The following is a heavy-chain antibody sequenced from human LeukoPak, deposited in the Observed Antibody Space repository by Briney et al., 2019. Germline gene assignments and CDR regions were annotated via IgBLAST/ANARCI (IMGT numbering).Heavy chain of an antibody. CDR1: GYSISSGYY. J-gene: IGHJ6*03. CDR3: AKSPPSAYYMDV. V-gene: IGHV4-61*01. CDR2: IYYSGST. Sequence: SETLSLTCTVSGYSISSGYYWSWIRQPPGKGLEWIGYIYYSGSTNYNPSLKSRVTISVDTSKNQFSLKLSSVTAADTAVYYCAKSPPSAYYMDVWGKGTTVTVSS.